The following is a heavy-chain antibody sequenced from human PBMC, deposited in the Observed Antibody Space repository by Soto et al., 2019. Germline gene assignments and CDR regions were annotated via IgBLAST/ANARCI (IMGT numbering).Heavy chain of an antibody. CDR3: ARPGYSSSRNWFDP. CDR1: GDSVSTNSAT. Sequence: PSQTLSLTCAISGDSVSTNSATWDWIRQSPSRGLEWLGRTYYRSKWYNDYAVSVKGRITINPDTSNNQLSLQLNSVTPDDTAVYYCARPGYSSSRNWFDPWGQGTLVTVSS. J-gene: IGHJ5*02. CDR2: TYYRSKWYN. D-gene: IGHD6-13*01. V-gene: IGHV6-1*01.